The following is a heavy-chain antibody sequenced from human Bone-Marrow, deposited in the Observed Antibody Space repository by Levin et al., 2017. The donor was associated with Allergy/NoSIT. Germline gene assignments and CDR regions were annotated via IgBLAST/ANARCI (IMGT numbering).Heavy chain of an antibody. CDR1: GGSIRSYY. CDR2: IYYSGST. Sequence: SQTLSLTCTVSGGSIRSYYWSWIRQPPGKGLEWIGYIYYSGSTNYNPSLKSRVTISVDTSKNQFSLKLSSVTAADTAVYYCARERLGELSYNYYYYYGMDVWGQGTTVTVSS. CDR3: ARERLGELSYNYYYYYGMDV. J-gene: IGHJ6*02. D-gene: IGHD3-16*02. V-gene: IGHV4-59*01.